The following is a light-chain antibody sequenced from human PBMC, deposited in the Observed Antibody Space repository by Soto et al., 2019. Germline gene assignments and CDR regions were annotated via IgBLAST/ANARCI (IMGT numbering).Light chain of an antibody. CDR1: QSVDSKD. CDR3: EQYVQQSWT. V-gene: IGKV3-20*01. Sequence: EIVCMQCPRTVSQSQGERATXSCRASQSVDSKDLAWYQQKPGHAPRILIFAASIRATGIPDRFSGSGSGTDFTLTISRLEPGDFAVYYCEQYVQQSWTFGQGTKVDI. CDR2: AAS. J-gene: IGKJ1*01.